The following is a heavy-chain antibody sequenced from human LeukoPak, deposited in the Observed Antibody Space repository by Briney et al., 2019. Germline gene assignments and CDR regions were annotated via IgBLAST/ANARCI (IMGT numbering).Heavy chain of an antibody. Sequence: SQTLSLTCAISGDSVSNNTTAWNWIRQSPSRGLEWLGRTYYRSKWYNEYALSVKSRITINADTSKNHFSLQLNSVTPEDTAVHYCAKHYSISYWGQGTLVTVSS. V-gene: IGHV6-1*01. CDR1: GDSVSNNTTA. J-gene: IGHJ4*02. CDR3: AKHYSISY. D-gene: IGHD3-3*02. CDR2: TYYRSKWYN.